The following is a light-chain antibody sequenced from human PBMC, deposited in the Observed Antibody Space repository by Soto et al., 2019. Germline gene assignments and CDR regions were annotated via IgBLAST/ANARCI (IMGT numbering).Light chain of an antibody. CDR3: QQYDSSPRT. V-gene: IGKV3-20*01. Sequence: EIVLTQSPGTLSLSPGERATLSCRASQSISSSYLAWYQQKPGQAPRLLIYGPSSRATGIPDRFSGSGSGTDFTLNINRLEPEDFAVYYCQQYDSSPRTFGQGTKVDIK. CDR1: QSISSSY. CDR2: GPS. J-gene: IGKJ1*01.